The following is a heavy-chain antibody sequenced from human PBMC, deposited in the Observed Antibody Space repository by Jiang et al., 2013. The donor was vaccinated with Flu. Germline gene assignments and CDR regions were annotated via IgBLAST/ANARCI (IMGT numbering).Heavy chain of an antibody. J-gene: IGHJ4*02. CDR2: LIGMMI. V-gene: IGHV2-70*04. Sequence: TLTCTFSGFSLSTRGMSVNWIRQPPREGPWSGLHALIGMMIKFYSTSLKTRLTVSKDTSKNQVVLTMTNVDPVDTATYYCARTGASGTWDFEYWGQGTLVTVSS. CDR3: ARTGASGTWDFEY. CDR1: GFSLSTRGMS. D-gene: IGHD3-10*01.